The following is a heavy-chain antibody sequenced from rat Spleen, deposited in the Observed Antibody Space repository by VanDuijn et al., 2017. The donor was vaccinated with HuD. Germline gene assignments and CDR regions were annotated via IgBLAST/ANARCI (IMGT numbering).Heavy chain of an antibody. V-gene: IGHV3-3*01. D-gene: IGHD1-9*01. CDR1: VYSITSSYR. J-gene: IGHJ2*01. Sequence: EVQLQESGPGLVKPSQSLSLTCSVTVYSITSSYRWSWIRKFPGNKLEWMGYINSEGSTNYNPSLKNRISITMETAQNQFFLQVKSVTTQDTATYYCARRHYGYTDYFDYWGQGVMVTVSS. CDR3: ARRHYGYTDYFDY. CDR2: INSEGST.